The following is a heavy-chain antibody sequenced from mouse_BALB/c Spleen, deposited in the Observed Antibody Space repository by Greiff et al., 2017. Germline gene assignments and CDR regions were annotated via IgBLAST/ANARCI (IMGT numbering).Heavy chain of an antibody. Sequence: VHLVESGPGLVAPSQSLSITCTVSGFSLTGYGVNWVRQPPGKGLEWLGMIWGDGSTDYNSALKSRLSISKENSKSQVFLKMNSLQTDDTARYYCARSYYDYYYAMDYWGQGTAVTVSA. CDR3: ARSYYDYYYAMDY. CDR2: IWGDGST. D-gene: IGHD2-4*01. J-gene: IGHJ4*01. CDR1: GFSLTGYG. V-gene: IGHV2-6-7*01.